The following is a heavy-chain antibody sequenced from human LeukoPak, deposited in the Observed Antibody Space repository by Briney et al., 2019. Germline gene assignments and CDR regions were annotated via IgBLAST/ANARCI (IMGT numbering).Heavy chain of an antibody. CDR2: INPNSGGT. J-gene: IGHJ4*02. Sequence: ASVKVSCKASGYTFTGYYMHWVRQAPGQGLEWMGWINPNSGGTNYAQKFQGRVTMTRDTSISTAYMELSRLRSDDTAVYYCARERDYYDSSGYGPDYWGQGTLVTVSS. V-gene: IGHV1-2*02. CDR1: GYTFTGYY. CDR3: ARERDYYDSSGYGPDY. D-gene: IGHD3-22*01.